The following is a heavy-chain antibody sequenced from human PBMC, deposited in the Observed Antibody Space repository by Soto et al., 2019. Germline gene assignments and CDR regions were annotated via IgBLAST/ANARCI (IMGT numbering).Heavy chain of an antibody. CDR3: ARNEYQLLYLDP. V-gene: IGHV4-30-2*01. D-gene: IGHD2-2*02. J-gene: IGHJ5*02. CDR1: GGSISSGGYS. CDR2: IYHSGST. Sequence: KPSETLSLTCAVSGGSISSGGYSWSWIRQPPGKGLEWIGYIYHSGSTYYNPSLKSRVTISVDRSKNQFSLKLSSVTAADTAVYYCARNEYQLLYLDPWGQGTLVTVSS.